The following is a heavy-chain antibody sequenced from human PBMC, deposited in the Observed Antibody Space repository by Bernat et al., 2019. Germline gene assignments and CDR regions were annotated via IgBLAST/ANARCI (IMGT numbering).Heavy chain of an antibody. CDR2: IYSGGT. CDR1: GLTVSSNH. Sequence: EVQLVETGGGLIQPGGSLRLSCAASGLTVSSNHMSWVRQAPGKGLEWVSVIYSGGTQYADSVKGRFTISRDNSKNTLYLQMNSPRAEDTAVYYCAIGVDGAFDIWGRGTTVTVSS. V-gene: IGHV3-53*05. J-gene: IGHJ3*02. CDR3: AIGVDGAFDI.